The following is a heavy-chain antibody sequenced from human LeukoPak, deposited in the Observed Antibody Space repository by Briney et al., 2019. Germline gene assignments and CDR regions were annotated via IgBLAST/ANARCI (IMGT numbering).Heavy chain of an antibody. V-gene: IGHV4-61*01. Sequence: SETLSLTCTVSGGSVSSGTYYWNWIRQPPGEGLEWIGYIYYSGSTNYNPSLKSRVTISVGTSKNQFSLKLSSVTAADTAVYYCARDTTTMPGNFDYWGQGTLVTVSS. D-gene: IGHD2-2*01. CDR1: GGSVSSGTYY. J-gene: IGHJ4*02. CDR3: ARDTTTMPGNFDY. CDR2: IYYSGST.